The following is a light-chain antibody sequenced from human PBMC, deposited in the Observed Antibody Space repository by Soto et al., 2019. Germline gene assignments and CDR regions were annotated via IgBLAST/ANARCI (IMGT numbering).Light chain of an antibody. V-gene: IGLV2-23*01. CDR3: CSYAGSSTLV. CDR2: EGS. CDR1: SSDVGSYNL. Sequence: QSALTQPASVSGSPGQSITISCTGTSSDVGSYNLVSWYQQHPGKAPKLMIYEGSRRLSGISNRFSGSKSGNTASLTISGLQAEDEADYYCCSYAGSSTLVFGTGTKVTVL. J-gene: IGLJ1*01.